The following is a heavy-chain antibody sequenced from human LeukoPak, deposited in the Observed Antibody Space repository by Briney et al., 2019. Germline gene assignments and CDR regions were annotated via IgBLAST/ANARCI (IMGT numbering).Heavy chain of an antibody. CDR1: GGSFSSYY. CDR2: ICGSGGT. D-gene: IGHD2-2*01. J-gene: IGHJ5*02. CDR3: AREATPPLPAAMLSGFDP. Sequence: SETLSLSCTASGGSFSSYYMSWVRQPTGKGLEWIGRICGSGGTAYNPSLTSRVSMSVDTSKKQFSLRLSSVTAADTGVYFCAREATPPLPAAMLSGFDPWGQGTLVTVSS. V-gene: IGHV4-4*07.